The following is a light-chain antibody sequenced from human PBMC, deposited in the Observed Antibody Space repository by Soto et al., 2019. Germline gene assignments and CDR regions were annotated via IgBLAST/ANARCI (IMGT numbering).Light chain of an antibody. CDR2: GAS. CDR3: QQYDDSIT. CDR1: QSGSSSY. V-gene: IGKV3-20*01. J-gene: IGKJ5*01. Sequence: EIVLTPSPDTLSLAAGESATLSGRASQSGSSSYLAWYQQKPGRAPRLLIYGASNRATGIPGRFSGSASTTDFTLTSSLLEAEVFALFYCQQYDDSITFGQGTRLEIE.